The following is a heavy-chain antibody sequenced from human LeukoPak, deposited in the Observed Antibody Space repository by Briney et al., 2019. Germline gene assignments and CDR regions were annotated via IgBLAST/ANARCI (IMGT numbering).Heavy chain of an antibody. CDR2: IKQDGSVH. V-gene: IGHV3-7*03. D-gene: IGHD6-19*01. CDR3: ARKWALAVSSYFDY. CDR1: GFTFSNYW. J-gene: IGHJ4*02. Sequence: GGSLRLSCTASGFTFSNYWMSWVRQAPGKGLEWVANIKQDGSVHYYVDSVKGRFTISRDNAKNSLYLQMNSLRAEDTAVYYCARKWALAVSSYFDYWGQGTLVTVSS.